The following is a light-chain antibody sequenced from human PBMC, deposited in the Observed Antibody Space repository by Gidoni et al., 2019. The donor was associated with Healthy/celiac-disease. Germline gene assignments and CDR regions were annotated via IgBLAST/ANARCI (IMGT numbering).Light chain of an antibody. Sequence: QSVLPTPPHSSRTPGHRVTISCSGSSSNIGSNYVYWYQQLPGTAPKLLIYRNNQRPSGVPDRFSGSKSGTSASLAISGLRSEDEADYYCAAWDDSLSGWVFGGGTKLTVL. J-gene: IGLJ3*02. CDR3: AAWDDSLSGWV. CDR2: RNN. CDR1: SSNIGSNY. V-gene: IGLV1-47*01.